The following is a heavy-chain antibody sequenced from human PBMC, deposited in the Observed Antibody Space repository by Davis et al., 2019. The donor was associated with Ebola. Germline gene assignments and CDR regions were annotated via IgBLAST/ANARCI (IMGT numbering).Heavy chain of an antibody. Sequence: ASVKVSCKASGYTFKNYAISWVRPAPGQGLEWMGWISAYNGNTNYAQILQGRVTMTTDTSTGTAYMELRSLRSDDTAVYFCARTSIVGTTTTASDIWGQGTKVTVSS. J-gene: IGHJ3*02. CDR1: GYTFKNYA. CDR2: ISAYNGNT. V-gene: IGHV1-18*01. CDR3: ARTSIVGTTTTASDI. D-gene: IGHD1-26*01.